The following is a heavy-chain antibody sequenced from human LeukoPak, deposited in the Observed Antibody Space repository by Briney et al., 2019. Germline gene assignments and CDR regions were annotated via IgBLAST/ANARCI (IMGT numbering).Heavy chain of an antibody. D-gene: IGHD3-22*01. CDR1: GYTFTGYY. CDR3: ARGGVVTSVGHTFYYGMDV. J-gene: IGHJ6*02. V-gene: IGHV1-2*06. CDR2: IVPNSGDT. Sequence: ASVKVSCKTSGYTFTGYYMFWVRQAPGQGLEWMGRIVPNSGDTNYAQKFQGRVTLTRDTSISTAYMELSRLRSDDTAIYYCARGGVVTSVGHTFYYGMDVWGQGTTVTVSS.